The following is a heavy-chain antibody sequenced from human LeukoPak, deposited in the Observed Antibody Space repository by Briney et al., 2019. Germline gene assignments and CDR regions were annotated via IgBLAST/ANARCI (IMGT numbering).Heavy chain of an antibody. D-gene: IGHD6-13*01. CDR3: ARGDIVYSSSPFQH. V-gene: IGHV4-61*02. J-gene: IGHJ1*01. CDR2: IYTSGST. Sequence: PSETLSLTCTVSGGSISSSSYYWSWIRQPAGKGLQWIGRIYTSGSTNYYPSLKSRVTISVDTSKNQFSLKLSSVTAADTAVYYCARGDIVYSSSPFQHWGQGTLVTVSS. CDR1: GGSISSSSYY.